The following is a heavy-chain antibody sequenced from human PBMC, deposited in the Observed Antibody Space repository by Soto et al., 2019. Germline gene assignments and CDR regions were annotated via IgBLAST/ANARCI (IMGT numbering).Heavy chain of an antibody. CDR3: ARSGSYYFDY. CDR2: IIPIFGTA. CDR1: GGTFSSYA. Sequence: ASLKVSCKASGGTFSSYAISWVRQAPGQGLEWMGGIIPIFGTANYAQKFQGRVTITADESTSTAYMELSSLRSEDTAVYYCARSGSYYFDYWGQGTLVTVSS. J-gene: IGHJ4*02. V-gene: IGHV1-69*13. D-gene: IGHD1-26*01.